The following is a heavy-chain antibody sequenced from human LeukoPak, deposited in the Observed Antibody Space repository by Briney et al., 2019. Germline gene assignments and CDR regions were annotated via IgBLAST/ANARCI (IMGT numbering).Heavy chain of an antibody. CDR3: ARGGRIQLERRGYFDY. J-gene: IGHJ4*02. D-gene: IGHD1-1*01. CDR1: GFTVSSNS. Sequence: GGSLRLSCTVSGFTVSSNSMSWVRQAPGKGLEWVSFIYSGTTHYSDSVKGRFTISRDNSKNTLYLQMNSLRAEDTAVYYCARGGRIQLERRGYFDYWGQGTLVTVSS. V-gene: IGHV3-53*01. CDR2: IYSGTT.